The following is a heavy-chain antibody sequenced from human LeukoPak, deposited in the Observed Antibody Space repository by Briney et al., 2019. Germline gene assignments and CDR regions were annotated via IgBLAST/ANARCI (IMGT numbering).Heavy chain of an antibody. V-gene: IGHV4-39*01. Sequence: SETLSLTCTVSGGSISSSSYYWGWIRQPPGKGLEWIGSIYYSGSTYYNPSLKSRVTISVNTSKNQFSLKLSSVTPEDTAVYYCTRQILRAFDYWGQGTLVTVSS. CDR1: GGSISSSSYY. CDR2: IYYSGST. CDR3: TRQILRAFDY. J-gene: IGHJ4*02.